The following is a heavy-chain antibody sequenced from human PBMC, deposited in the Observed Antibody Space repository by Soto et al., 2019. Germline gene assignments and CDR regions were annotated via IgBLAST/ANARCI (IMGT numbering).Heavy chain of an antibody. CDR3: AKDGGVRSCSRPSGYGQLDS. V-gene: IGHV3-30*18. CDR2: ISFHGDDT. J-gene: IGHJ4*02. D-gene: IGHD2-2*01. Sequence: QVQLVESGGGAVQPGRSLRLSCEASGFVFSGYGMNLVRQIPGKGLEWVELISFHGDDTYYAESVKGRFTISRDNSKNTLYLQMPNLRPEDTAVYYCAKDGGVRSCSRPSGYGQLDSCGQGTLVAVSS. CDR1: GFVFSGYG.